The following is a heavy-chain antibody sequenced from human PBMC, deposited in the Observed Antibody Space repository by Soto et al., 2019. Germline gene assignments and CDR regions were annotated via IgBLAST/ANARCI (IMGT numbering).Heavy chain of an antibody. V-gene: IGHV4-34*01. D-gene: IGHD1-7*01. CDR1: GGSFSGYY. J-gene: IGHJ4*02. CDR2: INHSGST. CDR3: ARGLELHRSHDY. Sequence: SETLSLTCAVYGGSFSGYYWSWIRQPPGKGLEWIGEINHSGSTNYNPSLKSRVTISVDTSKNQFSLKLSSVTAADTAVYYCARGLELHRSHDYWGQGTLVTVSS.